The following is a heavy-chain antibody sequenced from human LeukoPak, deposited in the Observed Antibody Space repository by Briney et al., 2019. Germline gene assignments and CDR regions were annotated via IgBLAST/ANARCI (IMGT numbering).Heavy chain of an antibody. D-gene: IGHD4-11*01. J-gene: IGHJ6*03. CDR3: ARGAYSNSYYYYYYMDV. CDR1: GGSISSSSYY. V-gene: IGHV4-39*07. CDR2: IYYSGST. Sequence: PSETLSLTCTVSGGSISSSSYYWGWIRQPPGKGLEWIGSIYYSGSTNYNPSLKSRVTKSVDTSKNQFSLKLSSVTAADTAVYYCARGAYSNSYYYYYYMDVWGKGTTVTVSS.